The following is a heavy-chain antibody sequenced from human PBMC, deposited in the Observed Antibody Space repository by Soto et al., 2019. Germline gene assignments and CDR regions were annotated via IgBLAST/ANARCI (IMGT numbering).Heavy chain of an antibody. CDR1: GGSISNGNYY. CDR2: IYYSGST. J-gene: IGHJ4*02. V-gene: IGHV4-31*03. Sequence: QVQLQESGPGLVKPSQTLSLTCTVSGGSISNGNYYWSWIRQHPGKGLEWIGYIYYSGSTYYNPSLKGRVTLTVEPSKTQFSLKLSSVTAADTAVYYCATYGSGSYKPTTFDYWGQGTLVTVSS. CDR3: ATYGSGSYKPTTFDY. D-gene: IGHD3-10*01.